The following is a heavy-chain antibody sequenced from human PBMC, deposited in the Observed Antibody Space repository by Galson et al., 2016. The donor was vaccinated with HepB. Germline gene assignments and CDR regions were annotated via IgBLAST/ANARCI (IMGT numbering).Heavy chain of an antibody. Sequence: SLRLSCAASGFTFSSYAMSWVRQAPGKGLEWVSAISGSGGTNYADSVKGRFTISRDNSKNTLYLQMNSLRAEDTAVYYCAREQGKWLQAQYYFDFWGHGILVTVSS. D-gene: IGHD5-24*01. CDR1: GFTFSSYA. J-gene: IGHJ4*01. CDR2: ISGSGGT. V-gene: IGHV3-23*01. CDR3: AREQGKWLQAQYYFDF.